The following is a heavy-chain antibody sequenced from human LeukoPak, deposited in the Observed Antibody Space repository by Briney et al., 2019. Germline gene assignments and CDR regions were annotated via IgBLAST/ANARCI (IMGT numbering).Heavy chain of an antibody. CDR2: ISGSGGST. Sequence: GGSLRLSCAASGFTFSSYAMSWVRQAPGKGLEWVSAISGSGGSTYYADSVKGRFTISRDNSKNTLYLQMNSLRAEDTAVYYCSAFLWLTGTNFDYWGQRTLVTVSS. CDR3: SAFLWLTGTNFDY. D-gene: IGHD1/OR15-1a*01. CDR1: GFTFSSYA. J-gene: IGHJ4*02. V-gene: IGHV3-23*01.